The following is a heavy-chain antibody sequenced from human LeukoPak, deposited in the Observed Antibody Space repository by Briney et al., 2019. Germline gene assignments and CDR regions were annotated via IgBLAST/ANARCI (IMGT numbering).Heavy chain of an antibody. CDR2: ISGSGDKT. CDR3: AKDTSAWWYHRAYMNV. Sequence: GGSLRLSCAASGLTFSDYAMSWVRQAPGGGLEWVSAISGSGDKTFHAGSVKGRFTTSRDNSKNTLSLQMSSLRVEDSAVYFCAKDTSAWWYHRAYMNVWGTGTTVTVSS. V-gene: IGHV3-23*01. D-gene: IGHD2-15*01. CDR1: GLTFSDYA. J-gene: IGHJ6*03.